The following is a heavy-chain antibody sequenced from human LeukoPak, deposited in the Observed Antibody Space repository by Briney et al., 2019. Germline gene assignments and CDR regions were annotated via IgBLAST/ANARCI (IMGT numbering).Heavy chain of an antibody. J-gene: IGHJ4*02. D-gene: IGHD3-22*01. Sequence: GGSLRLSCAASGFTFRRYWMSWVRQAPGKGLEWVANIKQDGSEKYYVDSPKGRFTISRDNAKNSLYLQMNSLRAEDTAVYYCARGETYYYDSSGLTFDYWGQGTLVTVSS. CDR1: GFTFRRYW. CDR3: ARGETYYYDSSGLTFDY. CDR2: IKQDGSEK. V-gene: IGHV3-7*01.